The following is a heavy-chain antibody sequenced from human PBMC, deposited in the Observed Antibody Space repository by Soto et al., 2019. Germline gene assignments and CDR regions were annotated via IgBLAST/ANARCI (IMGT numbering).Heavy chain of an antibody. CDR1: GFTFSSYS. Sequence: GGSLRLSCAASGFTFSSYSMNWVRQAPGKGLEWVSSISSSGSYINYGDSVKGRFTISRDNAENSVYLQMNSLRAEDTAVYYCARDLDAYNQALGKWGQGTPVTVSS. V-gene: IGHV3-21*01. J-gene: IGHJ4*02. D-gene: IGHD3-3*01. CDR3: ARDLDAYNQALGK. CDR2: ISSSGSYI.